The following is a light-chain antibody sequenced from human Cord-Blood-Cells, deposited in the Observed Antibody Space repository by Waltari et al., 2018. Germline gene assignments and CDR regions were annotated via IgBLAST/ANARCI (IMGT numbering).Light chain of an antibody. CDR3: SSYTSSSTYV. V-gene: IGLV2-14*01. J-gene: IGLJ1*01. Sequence: QSALTQPASVSGSPGQSITISCTGTSSDVGGYNYVSWYQQHPGKAPKLMIDYVSNRPAGVSKRFAGSKSGNTASLTISGLQAEDEADYYCSSYTSSSTYVFGTGTKVTVL. CDR1: SSDVGGYNY. CDR2: YVS.